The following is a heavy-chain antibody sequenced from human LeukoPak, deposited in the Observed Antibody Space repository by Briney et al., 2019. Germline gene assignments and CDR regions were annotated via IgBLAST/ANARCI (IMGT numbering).Heavy chain of an antibody. D-gene: IGHD4-17*01. CDR1: GFTFSSYS. V-gene: IGHV3-21*01. CDR2: ISSSSSYI. J-gene: IGHJ4*02. Sequence: PGGSLRFSCAASGFTFSSYSMNWVRQAPGKGLEWVSSISSSSSYIYYADSVKGRFTISRDNAKNSLYLQMNSLRAEDTAVYYCARSRGVTTRWGFDYWGQGTLVTVSS. CDR3: ARSRGVTTRWGFDY.